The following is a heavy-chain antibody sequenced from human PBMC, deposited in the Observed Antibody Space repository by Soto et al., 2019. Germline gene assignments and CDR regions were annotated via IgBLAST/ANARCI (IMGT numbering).Heavy chain of an antibody. D-gene: IGHD6-19*01. CDR2: IIPIFGTA. CDR1: GGTFSSYA. Sequence: SVKVSCKASGGTFSSYAISWVRQAPGQGLEWMGGIIPIFGTANYAQKFQGRVTITADKSTSTAYMELSSLRSEDTAVYYCARTPQPHSSGWYALIYWGQGTLVTVSS. V-gene: IGHV1-69*06. J-gene: IGHJ4*02. CDR3: ARTPQPHSSGWYALIY.